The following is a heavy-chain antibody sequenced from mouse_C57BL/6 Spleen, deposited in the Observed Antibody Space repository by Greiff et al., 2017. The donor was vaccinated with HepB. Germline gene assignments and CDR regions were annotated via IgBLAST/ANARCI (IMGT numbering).Heavy chain of an antibody. CDR3: TTWPSMDY. V-gene: IGHV14-4*01. Sequence: EVQLVESGAELVRPGASVKLSCTASGFNIKDDYMHWVKQRPEQGLEWIGWIDPENGDTEYASKFQGKATITADTSSNTAYLQLSSLTSEDTAVYYCTTWPSMDYWGQGTSVTVSS. J-gene: IGHJ4*01. CDR2: IDPENGDT. CDR1: GFNIKDDY.